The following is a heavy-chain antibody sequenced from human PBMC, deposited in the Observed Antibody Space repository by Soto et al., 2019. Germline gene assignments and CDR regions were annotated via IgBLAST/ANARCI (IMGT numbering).Heavy chain of an antibody. CDR3: AKPPGSDYYSPYYFDY. D-gene: IGHD3-22*01. V-gene: IGHV3-48*03. CDR1: GIIFSNYE. J-gene: IGHJ4*02. CDR2: INSDGSTT. Sequence: EVQLVESGGGLVQPGGSLRLSCVVSGIIFSNYEMNWVRQAPGEGLEWLSYINSDGSTTHYADSVKGRFTVTRDNSKNTLSLQMNNLRDEDTAVYYCAKPPGSDYYSPYYFDYWGQGALVTVSS.